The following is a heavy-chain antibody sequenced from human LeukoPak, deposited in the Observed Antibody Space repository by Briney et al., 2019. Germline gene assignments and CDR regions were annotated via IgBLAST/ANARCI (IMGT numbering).Heavy chain of an antibody. CDR2: ISAYNGNT. D-gene: IGHD3-3*01. CDR1: GYTFTSYG. J-gene: IGHJ6*02. Sequence: ASVKVSCKASGYTFTSYGISWVRQAPGQGLEWMGWISAYNGNTNYAQKLQGRFTMTTDTSTSPAYMELRSLRSNDKAVYYCARVYSYYDLWSGSDYYYGMDVWGQGTTVTVSS. V-gene: IGHV1-18*01. CDR3: ARVYSYYDLWSGSDYYYGMDV.